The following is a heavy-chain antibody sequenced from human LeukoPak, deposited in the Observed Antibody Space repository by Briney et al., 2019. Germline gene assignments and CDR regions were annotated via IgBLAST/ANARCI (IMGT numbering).Heavy chain of an antibody. D-gene: IGHD3-22*01. Sequence: GGSLRLSCAASGFTFRIYGMHWVRQAPGKGLEWVAVIRYDGSNKYYADSVKGRFTISRDNSKNTLYLQMNSLRAEDTAVYYCAKSRIVAGGEYFQHWGQGTLVTVSS. CDR2: IRYDGSNK. CDR1: GFTFRIYG. J-gene: IGHJ1*01. CDR3: AKSRIVAGGEYFQH. V-gene: IGHV3-30*02.